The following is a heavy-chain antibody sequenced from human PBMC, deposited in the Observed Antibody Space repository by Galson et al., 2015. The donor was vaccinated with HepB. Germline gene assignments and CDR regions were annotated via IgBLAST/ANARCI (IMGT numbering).Heavy chain of an antibody. D-gene: IGHD3-3*01. CDR1: GGSFSGYY. CDR2: INHSGST. CDR3: ARGPYDFWSGYYTGRYGMDV. J-gene: IGHJ6*02. V-gene: IGHV4-34*01. Sequence: ETLSLTCAVYGGSFSGYYWSWIRQPPGKGLEWIGEINHSGSTNYNPSLKSRVTISVDTSKNQFSLKLSSVTAADTAVYYCARGPYDFWSGYYTGRYGMDVWGQGTTVTVSS.